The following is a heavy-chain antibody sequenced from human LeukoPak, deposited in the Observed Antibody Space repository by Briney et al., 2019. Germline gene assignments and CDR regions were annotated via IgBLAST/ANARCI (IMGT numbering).Heavy chain of an antibody. CDR1: GYTFTSYG. J-gene: IGHJ6*02. D-gene: IGHD6-19*01. V-gene: IGHV1-18*01. CDR3: ARAAVAWSYYYYGMDV. Sequence: GASVKVSCKASGYTFTSYGISWVRQAPGQGLEWMGWISAYNGNTNYAQKLQGRVTMTTDTSTSTAYMELRSLRSDDTAVYYCARAAVAWSYYYYGMDVWGQGTTVIVSS. CDR2: ISAYNGNT.